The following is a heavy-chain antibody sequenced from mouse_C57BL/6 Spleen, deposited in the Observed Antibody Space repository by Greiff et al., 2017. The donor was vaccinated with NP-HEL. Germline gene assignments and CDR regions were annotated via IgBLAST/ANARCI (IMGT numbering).Heavy chain of an antibody. J-gene: IGHJ3*01. CDR2: IWSGGST. Sequence: QVQLQQSGPGLVQPSQSLSITCTVSGFSLTSYGVHWVRQSPGKGLEWLGVIWSGGSTDYNAAFISRLSISKDNSKSQVFFKMNSLQADDTAIYYCATDSSGYLSWFAYWGQGTLVTVSA. CDR1: GFSLTSYG. CDR3: ATDSSGYLSWFAY. V-gene: IGHV2-2*01. D-gene: IGHD3-2*02.